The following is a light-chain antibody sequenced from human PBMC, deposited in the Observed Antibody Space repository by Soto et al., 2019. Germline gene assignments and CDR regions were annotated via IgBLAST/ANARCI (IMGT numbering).Light chain of an antibody. CDR3: SSYTSSSTPYV. CDR2: DVS. V-gene: IGLV2-14*01. Sequence: QSALTQPASVSGSPGQSITISCTGTSSDVGGYNYVSWYQQHPGKAPKLMIYDVSNRPSGVSNRFSGSKSGNTASLTISGLQAEDEADYYCSSYTSSSTPYVFGTGTKHRP. J-gene: IGLJ1*01. CDR1: SSDVGGYNY.